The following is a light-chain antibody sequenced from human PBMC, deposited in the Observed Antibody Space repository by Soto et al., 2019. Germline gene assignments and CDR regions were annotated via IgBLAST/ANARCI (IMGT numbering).Light chain of an antibody. CDR3: SSYTSSSTSYDV. CDR1: SSDVGGYNY. V-gene: IGLV2-14*01. CDR2: DVS. J-gene: IGLJ1*01. Sequence: QSALTQPASVSGSPGQSITISCTGTSSDVGGYNYVSWYQQHPGKAPKLMIYDVSNRPSGVSNRFSGSKSGNTASLTISGLQAEDEGDYYCSSYTSSSTSYDVFGTGTKLTVL.